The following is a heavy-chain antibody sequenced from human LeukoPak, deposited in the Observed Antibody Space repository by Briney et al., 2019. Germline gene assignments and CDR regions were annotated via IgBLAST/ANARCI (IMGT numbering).Heavy chain of an antibody. CDR2: INPNSGDT. Sequence: ASVKVSCKASGYTFTDYYMHWVRQAPGQGLEWMGWINPNSGDTNFAQKFQGRVTVTRDTSISTAYMELSRLRSDDTAVYYCATDSGSYPLLDYWGQGTLVTVSS. J-gene: IGHJ4*02. CDR3: ATDSGSYPLLDY. CDR1: GYTFTDYY. D-gene: IGHD1-26*01. V-gene: IGHV1-2*02.